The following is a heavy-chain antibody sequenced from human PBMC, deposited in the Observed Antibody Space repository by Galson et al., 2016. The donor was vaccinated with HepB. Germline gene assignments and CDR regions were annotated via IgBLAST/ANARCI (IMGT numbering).Heavy chain of an antibody. J-gene: IGHJ4*02. CDR1: GFTFSDST. V-gene: IGHV3-73*01. D-gene: IGHD4-23*01. CDR3: TRHLLYGGTSFDY. CDR2: IRNKANSYAA. Sequence: LRLSCAASGFTFSDSTVHWVRQASGKGLEWFGRIRNKANSYAAAYAASVKGRFTISRDASKNTAYLQMNSLKTEDTAVYFWTRHLLYGGTSFDYWGQGTLVTVSS.